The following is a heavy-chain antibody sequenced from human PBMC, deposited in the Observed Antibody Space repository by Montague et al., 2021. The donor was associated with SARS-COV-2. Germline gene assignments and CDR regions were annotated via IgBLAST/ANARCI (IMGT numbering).Heavy chain of an antibody. CDR3: ARAYDSSGWLDY. CDR1: GYTFTSYD. CDR2: MNPNSGNT. J-gene: IGHJ4*02. Sequence: SVKVSCKASGYTFTSYDINWVRRATGQGLEWMGWMNPNSGNTGYAQKFQGRVTMTRNTSISTAYMELTSLRSEDTALYYCARAYDSSGWLDYWGQGTLVTVSS. D-gene: IGHD3-22*01. V-gene: IGHV1-8*01.